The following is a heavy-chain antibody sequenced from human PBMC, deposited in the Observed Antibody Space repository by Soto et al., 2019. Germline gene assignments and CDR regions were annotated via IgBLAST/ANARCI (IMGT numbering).Heavy chain of an antibody. CDR3: ARDRRYSYGTYYYYYGMDV. V-gene: IGHV3-30-3*01. Sequence: GGSLRLSCAASGFTFSSYAMHWVRQAPGKGLEWVAVISYDGSNKYYADSVKGRFTISRDNSKNTLYLQMNSLRAEDTAVYYCARDRRYSYGTYYYYYGMDVWGQGTTVTVSS. CDR1: GFTFSSYA. J-gene: IGHJ6*02. D-gene: IGHD5-18*01. CDR2: ISYDGSNK.